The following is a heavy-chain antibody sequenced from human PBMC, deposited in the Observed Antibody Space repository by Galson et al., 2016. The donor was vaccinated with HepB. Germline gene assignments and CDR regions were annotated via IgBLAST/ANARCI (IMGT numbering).Heavy chain of an antibody. CDR1: GFTFSHYG. J-gene: IGHJ6*02. V-gene: IGHV3-33*01. D-gene: IGHD6-6*01. CDR3: ARGSSSRSIYYYYYYTMDV. Sequence: LRLSCAASGFTFSHYGMHWVRQAPGKGPEWVAVIWYDRGKEYYTESVKGRFTISRDNSKNTLYLEMNTLRVEDTAVYFCARGSSSRSIYYYYYYTMDVWGQGTTVTVSS. CDR2: IWYDRGKE.